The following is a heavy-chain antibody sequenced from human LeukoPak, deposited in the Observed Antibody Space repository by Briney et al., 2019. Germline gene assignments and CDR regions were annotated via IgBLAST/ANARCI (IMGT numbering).Heavy chain of an antibody. Sequence: GGSLRLSCAASGFTFDDYAMHWVRQAPGKGLEWVSVIYSGGSTYYADSVKGRFTISRDNSKNTLYLQMNSLRAEDTAVYYCARVKGSFDGMDVWGQGTTVTVSS. J-gene: IGHJ6*02. CDR1: GFTFDDYA. CDR2: IYSGGST. V-gene: IGHV3-53*01. CDR3: ARVKGSFDGMDV. D-gene: IGHD2-15*01.